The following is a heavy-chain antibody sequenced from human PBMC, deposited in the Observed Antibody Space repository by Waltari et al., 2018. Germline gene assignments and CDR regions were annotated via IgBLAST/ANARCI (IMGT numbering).Heavy chain of an antibody. CDR2: INHSGST. D-gene: IGHD3-3*01. V-gene: IGHV4-34*01. J-gene: IGHJ6*02. Sequence: QVQLQQWGAGLSKPSVTLSLTCAVYGGSFSGYYWSWNRQPPGKGLEWIGEINHSGSTNYNPSLKSRVTISVDTSKNQFSLKLSSVTAADTAVYYCARGLGVVIMKRRVSGMDVWGQGTTVTVSS. CDR1: GGSFSGYY. CDR3: ARGLGVVIMKRRVSGMDV.